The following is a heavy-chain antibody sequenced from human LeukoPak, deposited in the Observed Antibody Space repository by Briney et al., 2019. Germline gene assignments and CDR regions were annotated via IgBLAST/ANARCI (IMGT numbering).Heavy chain of an antibody. CDR2: ISGSGGNT. Sequence: GGSPRLSCAASGFTFSSYAMNWVRQSPGKGLEWVSAISGSGGNTYYADSVKGRFTISRDNAKNSLYLQMNSLRAEDTAVYYCARGSTYYDSSGQVPFDYWGQGTLVTVSS. V-gene: IGHV3-23*01. D-gene: IGHD3-22*01. CDR3: ARGSTYYDSSGQVPFDY. CDR1: GFTFSSYA. J-gene: IGHJ4*02.